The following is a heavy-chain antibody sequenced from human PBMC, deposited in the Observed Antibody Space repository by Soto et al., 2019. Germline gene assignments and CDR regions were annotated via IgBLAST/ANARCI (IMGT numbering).Heavy chain of an antibody. Sequence: GGSLRLSCAASGFTFSSYGMHWVRQAPGKGLEWVAVISYDGSNKYYADSVKGRFTISRDNSKNTLYLQMNSLRAEDTAVYYCATAGYYYGSGSYYYYYYYMDVWGKGTTVTVSS. CDR1: GFTFSSYG. V-gene: IGHV3-30*03. CDR3: ATAGYYYGSGSYYYYYYYMDV. J-gene: IGHJ6*03. D-gene: IGHD3-10*01. CDR2: ISYDGSNK.